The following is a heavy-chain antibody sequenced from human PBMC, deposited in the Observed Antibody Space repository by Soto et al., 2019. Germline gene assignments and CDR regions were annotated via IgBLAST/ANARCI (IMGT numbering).Heavy chain of an antibody. Sequence: QEQLVESGGGVVQPGRSLRLSCAASGSIFSGYGMHWVRQAPGKGLEGVAVIWYDGSNKYYADSVKGRFTISRDNYKNMLYLQIDSLRAEDTAVYYCARDGIGGTDFREFCDSWGQGTLVTVSS. V-gene: IGHV3-33*01. CDR1: GSIFSGYG. D-gene: IGHD3-10*01. CDR3: ARDGIGGTDFREFCDS. J-gene: IGHJ4*02. CDR2: IWYDGSNK.